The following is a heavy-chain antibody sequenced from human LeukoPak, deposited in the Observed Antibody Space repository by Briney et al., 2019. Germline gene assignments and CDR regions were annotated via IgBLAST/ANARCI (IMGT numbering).Heavy chain of an antibody. Sequence: GGSLRLSCAASGFTFSNHGMHWVRQAPGKGLEWVALIWYDGSNKEYAESVKGRFTISRDNSRNTLYLQMNSLRAEDTAVYYCARDKPPPYYYDSSGIFDYWGQGTLVTVSS. CDR1: GFTFSNHG. J-gene: IGHJ4*02. D-gene: IGHD3-22*01. CDR2: IWYDGSNK. CDR3: ARDKPPPYYYDSSGIFDY. V-gene: IGHV3-33*01.